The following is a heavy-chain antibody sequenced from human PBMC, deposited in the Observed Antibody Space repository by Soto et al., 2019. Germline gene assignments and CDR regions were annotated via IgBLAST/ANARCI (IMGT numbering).Heavy chain of an antibody. Sequence: QVQLVQSGAEVKKPGSSVKVSCKASGGSLSNFGISWVRQAPGQGLEWMGGIIPVFGTANYAQKFQGRVTISADESTRIVYMNVTCLRSEDTAVYYCARGDATKIVVTTYYGMDVWGQGTTVTVSS. V-gene: IGHV1-69*12. D-gene: IGHD4-17*01. CDR3: ARGDATKIVVTTYYGMDV. CDR2: IIPVFGTA. CDR1: GGSLSNFG. J-gene: IGHJ6*02.